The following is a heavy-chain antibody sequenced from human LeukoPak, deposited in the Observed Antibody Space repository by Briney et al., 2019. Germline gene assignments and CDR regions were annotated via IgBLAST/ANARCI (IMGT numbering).Heavy chain of an antibody. CDR1: GGSISSYY. CDR2: IYTSGST. Sequence: SETLSLTCTVSGGSISSYYWSWIRQPAGKGLEWIGRIYTSGSTNYNPSLKSRVTMSVDTSKNQFSLKLSSVTAADTAVYYCAREEKGTIFGVARDYYYYMDVWGKGTTVTVSS. D-gene: IGHD3-3*01. J-gene: IGHJ6*03. CDR3: AREEKGTIFGVARDYYYYMDV. V-gene: IGHV4-4*07.